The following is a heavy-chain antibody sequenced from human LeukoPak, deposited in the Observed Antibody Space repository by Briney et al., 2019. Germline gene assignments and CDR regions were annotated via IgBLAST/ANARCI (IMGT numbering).Heavy chain of an antibody. Sequence: GGSLRLSCSASGVSLSTYSMHWVRQAPGKGLEFVSAISANGGSTYYADSVKGRFTISRDNSKNTLYLQMSSLRAEDTAVYYCARGGRTIFGVVIDPFDYWGQGTLVTVSS. CDR3: ARGGRTIFGVVIDPFDY. J-gene: IGHJ4*02. CDR2: ISANGGST. CDR1: GVSLSTYS. V-gene: IGHV3-64D*06. D-gene: IGHD3-3*01.